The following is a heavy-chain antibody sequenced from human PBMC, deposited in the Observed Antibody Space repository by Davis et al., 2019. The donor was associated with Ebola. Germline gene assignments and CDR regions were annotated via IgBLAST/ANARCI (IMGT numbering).Heavy chain of an antibody. Sequence: MPGGSLRLSCTVSGGSISPYYWGWIRQPPGKGLEWIGSIYYSGSTYYNPSLKSRVTISVDTSKNQFSLKLSSVTAADTAVYYCARLDIVVVPAAIDYWGQGTLVTVSS. V-gene: IGHV4-39*01. CDR1: GGSISPYY. CDR2: IYYSGST. J-gene: IGHJ4*02. CDR3: ARLDIVVVPAAIDY. D-gene: IGHD2-2*03.